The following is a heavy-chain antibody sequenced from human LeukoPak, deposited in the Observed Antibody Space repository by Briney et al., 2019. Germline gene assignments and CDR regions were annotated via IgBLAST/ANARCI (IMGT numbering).Heavy chain of an antibody. CDR1: GYSFTTYW. CDR3: ARRQGCSSTSCPPDS. D-gene: IGHD2-2*01. CDR2: IYPGDSDT. J-gene: IGHJ4*02. Sequence: PGESLKISWRGSGYSFTTYWIGWVRQLPGKGLEWMGIIYPGDSDTRYSPSFQGQVTMSADKSINTAYLQWSTLKASDTAMYYCARRQGCSSTSCPPDSWGQGTLVTVSS. V-gene: IGHV5-51*01.